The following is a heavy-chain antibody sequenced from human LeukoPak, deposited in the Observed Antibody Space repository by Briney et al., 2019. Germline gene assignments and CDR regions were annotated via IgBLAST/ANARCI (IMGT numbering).Heavy chain of an antibody. Sequence: PGTSLRLSCAASGFTFDDYAMHWVRQAPGKGLEWVSGISWNSGSIGYADSVKGRFTISRDNAKNSLYLQVNSLRAEDTALYYCAKDYYYGSGSYYGMDVWGQGTTVTVSS. D-gene: IGHD3-10*01. CDR2: ISWNSGSI. J-gene: IGHJ6*02. CDR1: GFTFDDYA. CDR3: AKDYYYGSGSYYGMDV. V-gene: IGHV3-9*01.